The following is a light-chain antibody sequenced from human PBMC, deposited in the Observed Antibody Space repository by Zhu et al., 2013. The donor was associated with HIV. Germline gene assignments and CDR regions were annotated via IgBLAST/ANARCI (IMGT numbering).Light chain of an antibody. Sequence: DIVMTQSPDSLAVSLGERATIHCKSSQSVLHSSNNKNFVAWYQQRPGQPPKLLVYWASTRESGVPDRFSGSGSETDFTLTISSLQAEDVAVYYCQQYYSTPGTFGQGTKVEVK. V-gene: IGKV4-1*01. CDR3: QQYYSTPGT. CDR1: QSVLHSSNNKNF. CDR2: WAS. J-gene: IGKJ1*01.